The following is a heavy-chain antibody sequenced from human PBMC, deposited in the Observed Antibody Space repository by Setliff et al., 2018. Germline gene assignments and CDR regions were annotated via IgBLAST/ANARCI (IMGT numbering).Heavy chain of an antibody. CDR2: IYYSGST. CDR3: ARILGYCSGGSCYVPY. J-gene: IGHJ4*02. Sequence: PSETLSLTCTVSGGSISSSSYYWGWIRQPPGKGLEWIGSIYYSGSTHYNPSLKSRVTISVDTSKNQFSLKLSSVTAADTAMYYCARILGYCSGGSCYVPYWGQGTLVTVSS. V-gene: IGHV4-39*07. D-gene: IGHD2-15*01. CDR1: GGSISSSSYY.